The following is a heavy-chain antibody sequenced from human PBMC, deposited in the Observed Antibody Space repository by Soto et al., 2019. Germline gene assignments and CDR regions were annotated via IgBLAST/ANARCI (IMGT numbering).Heavy chain of an antibody. CDR3: ARPPQAGSSSGWYAY. CDR2: IIPILGTA. Sequence: QVQLVQSGPGLRKLGSWWKSSCKPPGAPFSTYAITWVRRALGQGLNGMGGIIPILGTANSPQKFQGRVTITADESTSTAYMELSSLRSEDTAVYYCARPPQAGSSSGWYAYWGQGTLVTVSS. D-gene: IGHD6-19*01. V-gene: IGHV1-69*01. J-gene: IGHJ4*02. CDR1: GAPFSTYA.